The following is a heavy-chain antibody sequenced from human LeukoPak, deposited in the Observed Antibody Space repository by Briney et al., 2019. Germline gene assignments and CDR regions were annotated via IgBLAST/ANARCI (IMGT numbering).Heavy chain of an antibody. CDR1: GFTFSSYE. D-gene: IGHD3-10*01. J-gene: IGHJ4*02. V-gene: IGHV3-48*03. CDR3: AQLGEENYFDY. Sequence: PGGSLRLSCAASGFTFSSYEMNWVRQAPGKGLEWVSYISSSGSTIYYADSVKGRFTISRDNAKNSLYLQMNSLRAEDTAVYDCAQLGEENYFDYWGQGTLVTVSS. CDR2: ISSSGSTI.